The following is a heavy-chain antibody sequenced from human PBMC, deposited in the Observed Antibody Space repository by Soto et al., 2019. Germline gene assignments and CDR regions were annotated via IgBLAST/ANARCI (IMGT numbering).Heavy chain of an antibody. V-gene: IGHV4-30-2*01. J-gene: IGHJ6*02. CDR2: IYHSGST. D-gene: IGHD3-10*01. CDR1: GGSISSGGYS. CDR3: ARVRWFGELYGSTSHGMDV. Sequence: SETLSLTCAVSGGSISSGGYSWSWIRQPPGKGLEWIGYIYHSGSTYYNPSLKSRVTISVDRSKNQFSLKLSSVTAADTAVYYCARVRWFGELYGSTSHGMDVWGQGTTVTVSS.